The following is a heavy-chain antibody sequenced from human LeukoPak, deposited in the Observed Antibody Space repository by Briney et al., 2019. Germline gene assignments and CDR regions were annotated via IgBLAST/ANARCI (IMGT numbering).Heavy chain of an antibody. Sequence: GGSLRLSCAASGFTFDDYAMHWVRQAPGKGLEWVSGISWNSGSIGYADSVKGRFTISRDNAKNSLYLQMNSLRAEDTAVYYCAREVEGLDYWGQGTLVTVSS. CDR2: ISWNSGSI. CDR1: GFTFDDYA. J-gene: IGHJ4*02. CDR3: AREVEGLDY. V-gene: IGHV3-9*01.